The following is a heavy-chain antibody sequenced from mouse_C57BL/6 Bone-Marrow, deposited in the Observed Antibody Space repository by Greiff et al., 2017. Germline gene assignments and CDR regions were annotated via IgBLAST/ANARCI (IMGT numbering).Heavy chain of an antibody. Sequence: QVQLQQPGAELVKPGASVKLSCKASGYTFTSYWMHWVKQRPGQGLEWIGMIHPNSGSTNYNEKFKSKATLTVDKSSSTAYMQLSSRTSEDAAVYYCATGSCMFAYWGQGTLVTVSA. D-gene: IGHD1-1*02. CDR2: IHPNSGST. V-gene: IGHV1-64*01. CDR1: GYTFTSYW. J-gene: IGHJ3*01. CDR3: ATGSCMFAY.